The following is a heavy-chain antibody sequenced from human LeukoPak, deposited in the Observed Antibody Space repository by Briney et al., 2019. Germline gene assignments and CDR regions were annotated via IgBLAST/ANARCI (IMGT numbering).Heavy chain of an antibody. CDR3: ARQYDILTGYYDY. Sequence: ASVKVSCRASGYTFTGYYMHWVRQAPGQGLEWMGRINPNSGGTNYAQKFQGRVTMTRDTSISTAYMELSRLRSDDTAVYYCARQYDILTGYYDYWGQGTLVTVSS. CDR2: INPNSGGT. D-gene: IGHD3-9*01. CDR1: GYTFTGYY. J-gene: IGHJ4*02. V-gene: IGHV1-2*06.